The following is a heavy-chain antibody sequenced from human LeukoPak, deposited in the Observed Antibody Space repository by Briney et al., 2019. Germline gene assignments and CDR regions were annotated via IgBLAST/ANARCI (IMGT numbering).Heavy chain of an antibody. Sequence: GASVKVSCKSSGYTFTSYYMHWVRQAPGQGLEWMGIINPSGGGTSYAQKFQGRVTMTSDMSTSTVYMELSSLRSEDTAVYYCARDRSLSSSGWYDSFDYWGQGTLVTVSS. CDR2: INPSGGGT. CDR3: ARDRSLSSSGWYDSFDY. J-gene: IGHJ4*02. CDR1: GYTFTSYY. D-gene: IGHD6-19*01. V-gene: IGHV1-46*01.